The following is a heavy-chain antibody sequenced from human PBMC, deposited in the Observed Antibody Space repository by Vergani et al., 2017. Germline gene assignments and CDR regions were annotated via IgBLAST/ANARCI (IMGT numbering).Heavy chain of an antibody. J-gene: IGHJ6*03. CDR1: GGSISSGDYY. V-gene: IGHV4-31*03. CDR3: ARGTSSSSSRGYYYYYMDV. CDR2: IYYSGNT. D-gene: IGHD6-6*01. Sequence: QVQLQESGPGLVKPSQTLTLTCTVSGGSISSGDYYWSWIRQHPGKGLEWIGYIYYSGNTYYNPSLKSRLTISVDTSKNQFSLKLSSVTAADTAVYYCARGTSSSSSRGYYYYYMDVWGKGTTVTVSS.